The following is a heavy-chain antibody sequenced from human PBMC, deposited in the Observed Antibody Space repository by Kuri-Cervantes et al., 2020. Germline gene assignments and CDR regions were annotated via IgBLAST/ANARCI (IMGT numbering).Heavy chain of an antibody. V-gene: IGHV1-46*01. J-gene: IGHJ4*02. CDR2: INPSGGST. D-gene: IGHD3-3*01. CDR3: ARDGYDFWSGYTYYFDY. Sequence: ASVKVSCKASGYTFTSYGISWVRQAPGQGLEWMGIINPSGGSTSYAQKFQGRVTMTRDTSTSTVYMELSSLRSEDAAVYYCARDGYDFWSGYTYYFDYWGQGTLVTVSS. CDR1: GYTFTSYG.